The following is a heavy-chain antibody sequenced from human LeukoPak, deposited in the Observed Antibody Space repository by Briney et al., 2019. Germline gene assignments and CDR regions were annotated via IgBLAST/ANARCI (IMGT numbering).Heavy chain of an antibody. CDR2: INHSGST. CDR1: GGSFSGYY. J-gene: IGHJ4*02. V-gene: IGHV4-34*01. CDR3: ARVGPRDTAAADY. D-gene: IGHD5-18*01. Sequence: SETLSLTCAVYGGSFSGYYWSWIRQPPGKGLEWIGEINHSGSTNYNPSLKSRVTISVDTSKNQFSLKLSSVTAADTAVYYCARVGPRDTAAADYWGQGTLVTVSS.